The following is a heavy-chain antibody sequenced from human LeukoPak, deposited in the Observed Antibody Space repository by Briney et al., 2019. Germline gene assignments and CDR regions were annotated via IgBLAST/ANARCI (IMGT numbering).Heavy chain of an antibody. D-gene: IGHD1-1*01. Sequence: ASVKVSCKASGYTFTSYGISWVRQAPGPGLEWMGWISAYNGNTNYAQKLQGRVTMTADTSTSTAYMELRSLRSDDTAVYYCARDYWNDGHGMDVWGQGTTVTVSS. J-gene: IGHJ6*02. CDR1: GYTFTSYG. V-gene: IGHV1-18*01. CDR2: ISAYNGNT. CDR3: ARDYWNDGHGMDV.